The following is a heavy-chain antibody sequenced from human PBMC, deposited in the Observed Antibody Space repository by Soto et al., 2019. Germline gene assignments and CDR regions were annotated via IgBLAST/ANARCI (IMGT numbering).Heavy chain of an antibody. CDR1: GGTFSSYA. V-gene: IGHV1-69*01. D-gene: IGHD1-7*01. CDR2: ITPIVGTA. J-gene: IGHJ5*02. CDR3: ARSEAVRSEAGTTVVGPNIWFDP. Sequence: QVQLVQSGAEVKKPGSSVKVSCKASGGTFSSYAISWGRQAPGQGLEWMGGITPIVGTAKYAQKFQGRVTITADESTSTAFMELSSLTSEDTAVYYCARSEAVRSEAGTTVVGPNIWFDPWGQGTRVTVSS.